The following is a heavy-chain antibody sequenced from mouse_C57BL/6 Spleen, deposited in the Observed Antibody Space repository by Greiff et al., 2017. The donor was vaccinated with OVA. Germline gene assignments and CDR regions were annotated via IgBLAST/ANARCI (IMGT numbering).Heavy chain of an antibody. CDR3: ARGAAPYYFDY. J-gene: IGHJ2*01. D-gene: IGHD6-1*01. CDR1: GYTFTSYD. V-gene: IGHV1-85*01. CDR2: ISPRDGST. Sequence: VKLMESGPELVQPGASVKLSCKASGYTFTSYDINWVKQRPGQGLEWIGWISPRDGSTKYNEQFKGKATLTVDTSSSTAYMELHSLTSEDSAVYFCARGAAPYYFDYWGQGTTLTVSS.